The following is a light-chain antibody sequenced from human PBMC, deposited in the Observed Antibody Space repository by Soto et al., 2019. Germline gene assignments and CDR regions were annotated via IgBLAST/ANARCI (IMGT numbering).Light chain of an antibody. J-gene: IGKJ1*01. CDR1: QSVSSY. CDR3: QQYNNWPRT. Sequence: EIVFTQSPATLSLSPGARATISCRASQSVSSYLAWYQQTPGQAPRLLIYDASNRATGIPARFSGSGSGTDFTLTISSMQSEDFAVYYCQQYNNWPRTLGPGTKVDNK. CDR2: DAS. V-gene: IGKV3-11*01.